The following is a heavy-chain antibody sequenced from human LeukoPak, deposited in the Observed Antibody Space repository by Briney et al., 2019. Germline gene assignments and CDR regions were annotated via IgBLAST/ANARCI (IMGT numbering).Heavy chain of an antibody. CDR2: IWYDGSNK. D-gene: IGHD2-21*02. V-gene: IGHV3-33*01. Sequence: GGSLRLSCAASGFTFSGYGMHWVRQAPGKGLEWVAVIWYDGSNKYYADSVKGRFTISRDNSKNTLYLQMNSLRAEDTAVYYCARDGHSYCGGDCSAGGMDVWGQGTTVTVSS. CDR3: ARDGHSYCGGDCSAGGMDV. J-gene: IGHJ6*02. CDR1: GFTFSGYG.